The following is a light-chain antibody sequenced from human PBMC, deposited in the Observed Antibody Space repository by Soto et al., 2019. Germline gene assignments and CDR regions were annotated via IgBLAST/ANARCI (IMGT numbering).Light chain of an antibody. CDR3: SAYTSSSARV. CDR1: SSDVGGYNY. V-gene: IGLV2-14*01. J-gene: IGLJ1*01. CDR2: EVT. Sequence: QSVLTQPASVSGSPGHTISISCTGTSSDVGGYNYVSCYQQNPGKAPKLMIYEVTTRPSGDSIRLSGSKSGNTASLTISGLQAEDEADYYCSAYTSSSARVFRTGTKVTVL.